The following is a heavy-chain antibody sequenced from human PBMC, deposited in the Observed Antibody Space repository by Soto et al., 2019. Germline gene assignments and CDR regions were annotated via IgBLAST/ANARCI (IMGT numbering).Heavy chain of an antibody. Sequence: SVKVSCKASGGTFSSYAISWVRQAPGQGLEWMGGIIPIFGTANYAQKFQGRVTITADESTSTAYMELNSLKIEDTGVYYCTTDSRTTLPEIRSDYWGHGTQVTVSS. J-gene: IGHJ4*01. CDR2: IIPIFGTA. D-gene: IGHD1-26*01. CDR1: GGTFSSYA. V-gene: IGHV1-69*13. CDR3: TTDSRTTLPEIRSDY.